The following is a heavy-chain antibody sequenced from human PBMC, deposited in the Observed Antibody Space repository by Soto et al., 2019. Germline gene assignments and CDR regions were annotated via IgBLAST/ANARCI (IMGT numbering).Heavy chain of an antibody. CDR2: IYNSVNT. CDR3: ARHIDYYGSWAYNWFDP. J-gene: IGHJ5*02. V-gene: IGHV4-30-4*01. Sequence: SETLSLTCTVSGGSVSNGFYSWSWIRQSPGRGLEWIGHIYNSVNTYSNPSLQSRVTKSIDTSKKQFSLKLSSVTAADTAVNYCARHIDYYGSWAYNWFDPWGQGTLVTVSS. D-gene: IGHD3-10*01. CDR1: GGSVSNGFYS.